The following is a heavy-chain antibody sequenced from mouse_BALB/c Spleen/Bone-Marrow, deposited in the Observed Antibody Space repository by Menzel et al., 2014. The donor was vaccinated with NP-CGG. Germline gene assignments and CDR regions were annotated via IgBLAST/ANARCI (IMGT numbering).Heavy chain of an antibody. Sequence: EVQRVESGGGLVKSGGSLKHSCAASGFSFNSYGMSWVRQTPEKRLEWVATISGGGSYTFYPDSVKGRFTISRDNAKNNLYLQLSSLRSEDTALYYCARHAYYDQTEVSFVYWGQGTLVTVSA. CDR2: ISGGGSYT. J-gene: IGHJ3*01. CDR3: ARHAYYDQTEVSFVY. D-gene: IGHD2-4*01. V-gene: IGHV5-9-2*01. CDR1: GFSFNSYG.